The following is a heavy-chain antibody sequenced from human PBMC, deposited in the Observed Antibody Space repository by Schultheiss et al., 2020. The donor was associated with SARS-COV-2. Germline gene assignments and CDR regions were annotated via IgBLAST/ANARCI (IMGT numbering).Heavy chain of an antibody. J-gene: IGHJ6*02. CDR3: AKDFRITIFGVVKTLYGMDV. CDR2: ISGSGGST. D-gene: IGHD3-3*01. CDR1: GFTFSSYA. V-gene: IGHV3-23*01. Sequence: GGSLRLSCAASGFTFSSYAMSWVRQAPGKGLEWVSAISGSGGSTYYADSVKGRFTISRDNSKNTLYLQMNSLRAEDTAVYYCAKDFRITIFGVVKTLYGMDVWGQGTTVTVSS.